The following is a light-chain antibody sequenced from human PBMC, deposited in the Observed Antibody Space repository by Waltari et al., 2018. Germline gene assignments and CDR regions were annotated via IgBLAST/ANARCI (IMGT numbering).Light chain of an antibody. J-gene: IGLJ1*01. CDR1: SSDVGGYNS. CDR2: DVS. Sequence: QSALTQPASVSGSPGQPITISCTGTSSDVGGYNSVSCYQQHPGKAPKLMIYDVSNRPSGISNRFSGSKSGNTASLTISGLQAEDEADYYCSSYTSSSTLGVFGTGTKVTVL. V-gene: IGLV2-14*01. CDR3: SSYTSSSTLGV.